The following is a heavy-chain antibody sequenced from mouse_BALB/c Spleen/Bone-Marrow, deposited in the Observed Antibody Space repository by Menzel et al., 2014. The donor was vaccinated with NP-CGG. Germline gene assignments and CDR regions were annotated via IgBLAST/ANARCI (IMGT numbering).Heavy chain of an antibody. CDR3: TRQDYYGNSYWYFDV. D-gene: IGHD1-1*01. Sequence: VQLQQSGADLVRPGASVKLSCKASGYTFTSYWINWVKQRPGQGLEWIGNIYPSDSYTNYNQKFRDKATLTVDTSSSTAYMQLSSPTSEDSAVYYCTRQDYYGNSYWYFDVWGAGTTVPVSS. CDR1: GYTFTSYW. J-gene: IGHJ1*01. V-gene: IGHV1-59*01. CDR2: IYPSDSYT.